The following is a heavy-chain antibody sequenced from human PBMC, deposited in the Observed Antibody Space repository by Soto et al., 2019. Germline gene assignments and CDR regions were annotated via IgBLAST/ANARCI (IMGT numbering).Heavy chain of an antibody. CDR3: AKDGARPVTFGGDIVIPPDY. J-gene: IGHJ4*02. CDR2: ISGSGGRT. D-gene: IGHD3-16*02. Sequence: EVQLLESGGGLVQPGGSLRLSCAASGFTFSSHAMSWVRQAPGKGLEWVSDISGSGGRTYYADSVKGRFTISRDNSKNTLYLQMNSLRAEDTAVYYCAKDGARPVTFGGDIVIPPDYWGQGTLVTVSS. V-gene: IGHV3-23*01. CDR1: GFTFSSHA.